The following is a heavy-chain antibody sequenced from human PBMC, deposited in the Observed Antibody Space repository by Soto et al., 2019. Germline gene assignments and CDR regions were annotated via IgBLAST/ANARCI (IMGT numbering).Heavy chain of an antibody. J-gene: IGHJ6*02. CDR1: GGTFSSYA. CDR3: ARDREHGESYYYYYGMDV. D-gene: IGHD4-17*01. V-gene: IGHV1-69*13. Sequence: GASVKVSCKASGGTFSSYAISWVRQAPGQGLEWMGGIIPTFGTANYAQKFQGRVTITADESTSTAYMELSSLRSEDTAVYYCARDREHGESYYYYYGMDVWGQGTTVTVSS. CDR2: IIPTFGTA.